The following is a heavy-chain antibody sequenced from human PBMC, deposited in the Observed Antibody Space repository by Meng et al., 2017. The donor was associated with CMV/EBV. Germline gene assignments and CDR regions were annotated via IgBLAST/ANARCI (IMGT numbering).Heavy chain of an antibody. CDR2: INHSGST. Sequence: SQTLSLTGAVYGGSFSGYYWSWIRQPPGKGLEWIGEINHSGSTNYNPSLKSRVTISVDTSKNQFSLKLSSVTAADTAVYYCARGRSGYCSGGSCYSDYWGQGTLVTVSS. CDR1: GGSFSGYY. D-gene: IGHD2-15*01. CDR3: ARGRSGYCSGGSCYSDY. J-gene: IGHJ4*02. V-gene: IGHV4-34*01.